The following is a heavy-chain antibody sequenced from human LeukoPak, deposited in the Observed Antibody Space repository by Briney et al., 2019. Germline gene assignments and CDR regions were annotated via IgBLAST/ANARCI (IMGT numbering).Heavy chain of an antibody. V-gene: IGHV3-48*01. CDR2: ISSSSSTI. Sequence: GGSLRLSCAASGFTFSSYSMNWVRQAPGKGLEWVSYISSSSSTIYYADSVKGRFTISRDNSKNTLYLQMNSLRAEDTAVYYCAKGSSIAALNYYYGMDVWGQGTTVTVSS. J-gene: IGHJ6*02. CDR1: GFTFSSYS. D-gene: IGHD6-6*01. CDR3: AKGSSIAALNYYYGMDV.